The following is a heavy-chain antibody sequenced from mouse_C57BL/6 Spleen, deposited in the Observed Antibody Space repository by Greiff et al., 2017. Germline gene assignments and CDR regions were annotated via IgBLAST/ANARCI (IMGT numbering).Heavy chain of an antibody. D-gene: IGHD1-1*01. CDR1: GFTFSDYG. CDR3: AREKITTVVGAMDY. Sequence: EVKLVESGGGLVKPGGSLKLSCAASGFTFSDYGMHWVRQAPEKGLVWVAYISSGSSTIYYADTVKGRFTISRDNAKNTLFLQMTSLRSEDTAMYYCAREKITTVVGAMDYWGQGTSVTVSS. CDR2: ISSGSSTI. J-gene: IGHJ4*01. V-gene: IGHV5-17*01.